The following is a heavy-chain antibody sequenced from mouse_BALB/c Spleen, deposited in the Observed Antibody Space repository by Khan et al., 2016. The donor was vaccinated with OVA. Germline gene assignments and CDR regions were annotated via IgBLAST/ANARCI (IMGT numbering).Heavy chain of an antibody. CDR1: GYTFTSYW. CDR2: INPSNGRT. D-gene: IGHD1-1*02. V-gene: IGHV1S81*02. CDR3: ARSVGIYDAMDY. Sequence: VQLQESGAELVKPGASVKLSCKASGYTFTSYWMHWVKQRPGQGLEWIGEINPSNGRTNYNEKFKSKATLTVDKSSSTAYMQLSSLTSEDSAVYYCARSVGIYDAMDYWGQGTSVTVSS. J-gene: IGHJ4*01.